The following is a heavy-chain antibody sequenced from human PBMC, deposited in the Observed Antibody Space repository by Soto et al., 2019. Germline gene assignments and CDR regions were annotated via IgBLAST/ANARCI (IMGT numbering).Heavy chain of an antibody. D-gene: IGHD3-10*01. J-gene: IGHJ4*02. Sequence: SETLSLTCAVYGGSFSGYYWSWIRQPPGKGLEWIGEINHSGSTNYNPSLKSRVTISVDTSKNQFSLKLSSVTAADTAVYYCARASDYYGSGRPYYFDYWGQGTLVTVS. CDR3: ARASDYYGSGRPYYFDY. CDR2: INHSGST. V-gene: IGHV4-34*01. CDR1: GGSFSGYY.